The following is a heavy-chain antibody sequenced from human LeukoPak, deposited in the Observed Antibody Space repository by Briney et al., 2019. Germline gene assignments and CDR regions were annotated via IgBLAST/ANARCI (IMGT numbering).Heavy chain of an antibody. J-gene: IGHJ3*02. CDR1: GGSISSGGYY. D-gene: IGHD2-21*02. CDR3: ARDAPGCGGGCYPLDI. Sequence: SQTLSLTCTVSGGSISSGGYYWSWIRQHPGKGLEWIGYIYYSGSTYYNPSLKSRVTISVDTSKNQFSLKLSSVTAADTAVYYCARDAPGCGGGCYPLDIWGQGTMVTVSS. CDR2: IYYSGST. V-gene: IGHV4-31*03.